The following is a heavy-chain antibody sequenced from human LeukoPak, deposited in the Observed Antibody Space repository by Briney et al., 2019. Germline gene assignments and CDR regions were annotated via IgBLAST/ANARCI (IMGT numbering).Heavy chain of an antibody. CDR1: GFTLSSCS. CDR2: ISRSSGYV. V-gene: IGHV3-21*01. J-gene: IGHJ4*02. CDR3: ARFPEGSSTWSIDF. D-gene: IGHD6-13*01. Sequence: GGSLRLSCAASGFTLSSCSMNWIRQAPGKGLEWVSSISRSSGYVFYADSMKGRFTVSRDNSKNSLYLQMNTLRAEDTAVYYCARFPEGSSTWSIDFWGQGTLVTLSS.